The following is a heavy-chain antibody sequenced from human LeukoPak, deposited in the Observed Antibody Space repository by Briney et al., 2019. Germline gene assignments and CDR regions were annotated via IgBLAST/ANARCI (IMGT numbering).Heavy chain of an antibody. CDR2: IYPRDGST. CDR1: GGAFSSYA. Sequence: ASVKVSCKASGGAFSSYAISWVRQAPGQGLEWMGMIYPRDGSTSYAQKFQGRVTVTRDTSTSTVHMELSGLRSEDTAVYYCARDQEGFDYWGQGTLVTVSS. CDR3: ARDQEGFDY. J-gene: IGHJ4*02. V-gene: IGHV1-46*01.